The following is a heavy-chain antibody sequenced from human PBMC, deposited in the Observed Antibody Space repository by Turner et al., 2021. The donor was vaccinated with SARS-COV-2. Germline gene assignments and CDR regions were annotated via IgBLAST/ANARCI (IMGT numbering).Heavy chain of an antibody. CDR1: GFTFSSYA. Sequence: EVQLLESGGGLVQPGGSLILSCAASGFTFSSYAMSWVRQAPGKGLEWVSAISGSGGSTYYADSVKGRFTISRDNSKNTLYLQMNSLRAEETAVYYCAKDFFLHQLLFDYWGQGTLVTVST. J-gene: IGHJ4*02. D-gene: IGHD2-2*01. CDR3: AKDFFLHQLLFDY. V-gene: IGHV3-23*01. CDR2: ISGSGGST.